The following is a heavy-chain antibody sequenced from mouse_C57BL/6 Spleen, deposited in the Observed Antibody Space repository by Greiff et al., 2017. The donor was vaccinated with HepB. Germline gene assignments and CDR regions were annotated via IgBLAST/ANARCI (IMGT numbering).Heavy chain of an antibody. Sequence: QVQLKESGPELVKPGASVKISCKASGYAFSSSWMNWVKQRPGKGLEWIGRIYPGDGDTNYNGKFKGKATLTADKSSSTAYMQLSSLTSEDSAVYFCASHYYDADYFDYWGQGTTLTVSS. CDR3: ASHYYDADYFDY. J-gene: IGHJ2*01. CDR1: GYAFSSSW. D-gene: IGHD1-1*01. V-gene: IGHV1-82*01. CDR2: IYPGDGDT.